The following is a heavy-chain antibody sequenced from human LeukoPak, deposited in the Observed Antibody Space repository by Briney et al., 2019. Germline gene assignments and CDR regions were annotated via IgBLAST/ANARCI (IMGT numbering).Heavy chain of an antibody. CDR2: ARDKANSYTT. V-gene: IGHV3-72*01. CDR1: GFTFSDHY. J-gene: IGHJ3*02. CDR3: ARVGPPRSDAFDI. Sequence: GGSLRLSCAASGFTFSDHYMDWVRQTPGKGLEWVGRARDKANSYTTEYAASVKGRFTISRDDSKNSLYLQMNSPKTEDTAVYYCARVGPPRSDAFDIWGQGTMVTVSS.